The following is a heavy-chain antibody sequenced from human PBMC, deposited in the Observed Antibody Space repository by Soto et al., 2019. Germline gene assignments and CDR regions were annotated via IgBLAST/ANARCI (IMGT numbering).Heavy chain of an antibody. Sequence: TLSLTCAVSGGSISGGGFSWSWIRQPPGKGLEWIGYILHTGGTQYNPSLKSRVSMSVDKSKNQFSLHLTSVTAADTAVYYCARLQFGEGFDYWGQGALVTVSS. CDR3: ARLQFGEGFDY. CDR2: ILHTGGT. J-gene: IGHJ4*02. CDR1: GGSISGGGFS. V-gene: IGHV4-30-2*01. D-gene: IGHD3-10*01.